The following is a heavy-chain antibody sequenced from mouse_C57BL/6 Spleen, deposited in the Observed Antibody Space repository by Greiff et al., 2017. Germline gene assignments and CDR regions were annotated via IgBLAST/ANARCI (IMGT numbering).Heavy chain of an antibody. V-gene: IGHV5-17*01. CDR2: ISSGSSTI. CDR1: GFTFSDYG. D-gene: IGHD2-2*01. CDR3: AREVTQFAY. J-gene: IGHJ3*01. Sequence: EVHLVESGGGLVKPGGSLKLSCEASGFTFSDYGMYWVRQAPEKGLEWVAYISSGSSTIYYADTVKGRFTISRDNAKNTLFLQMTSLRSEDTAMYYCAREVTQFAYWGQGTMVTVSA.